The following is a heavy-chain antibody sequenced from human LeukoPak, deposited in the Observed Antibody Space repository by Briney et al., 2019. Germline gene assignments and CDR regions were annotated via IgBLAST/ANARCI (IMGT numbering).Heavy chain of an antibody. V-gene: IGHV4-61*08. D-gene: IGHD5-24*01. CDR3: ARDDGYGRAIDY. Sequence: KTSETLSLTCTVSGGSISSGGYYWSWIRQHPGKGLEWIGYIYYSGSTNYNPSLKSRVTISVDTSKNQFSLKLSSVTAADTAVYYCARDDGYGRAIDYWGQGTLVTVSS. CDR1: GGSISSGGYY. J-gene: IGHJ4*02. CDR2: IYYSGST.